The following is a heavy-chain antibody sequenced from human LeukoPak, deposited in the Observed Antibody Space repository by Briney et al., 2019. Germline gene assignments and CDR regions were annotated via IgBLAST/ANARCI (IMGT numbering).Heavy chain of an antibody. CDR1: GFTFDDYT. CDR3: ARDHLITPGLDP. Sequence: GGSLRLSCAASGFTFDDYTMHWVRQAPGKGLEWVSLISWDGGSTYYADSVKGRFTISRDNSKNSLYLQMNSLRAEDTAVYYCARDHLITPGLDPWGQGTLVTVSS. V-gene: IGHV3-43*01. J-gene: IGHJ5*02. CDR2: ISWDGGST. D-gene: IGHD3-16*01.